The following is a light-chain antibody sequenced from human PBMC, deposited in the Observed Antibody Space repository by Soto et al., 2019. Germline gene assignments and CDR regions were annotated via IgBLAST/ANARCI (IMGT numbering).Light chain of an antibody. Sequence: EIVLTQSPGSLSLSPGQRATLSCRASQSVDTNFFAWYQKKPGQAPSLLIYGASKRATGIPDRFSGSGSGTDFTLIISRLEPEDFAVYYCQQYMSSVTFGQGTKVEIK. J-gene: IGKJ1*01. V-gene: IGKV3-20*01. CDR1: QSVDTNF. CDR3: QQYMSSVT. CDR2: GAS.